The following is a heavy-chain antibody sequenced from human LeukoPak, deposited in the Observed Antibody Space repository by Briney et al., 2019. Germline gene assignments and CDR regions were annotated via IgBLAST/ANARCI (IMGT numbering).Heavy chain of an antibody. D-gene: IGHD3/OR15-3a*01. CDR1: GVSISSSNSY. CDR3: ARQTGSGLFTLP. V-gene: IGHV4-39*01. J-gene: IGHJ4*02. CDR2: IYYSGNT. Sequence: SETLSLTCTVSGVSISSSNSYWGWIRQSPGKGLEWIGSIYYSGNTYYNASVKSRVTISIDSSKNQFSLMLSSVTAADTAVYYCARQTGSGLFTLPGGQGTLVTVSS.